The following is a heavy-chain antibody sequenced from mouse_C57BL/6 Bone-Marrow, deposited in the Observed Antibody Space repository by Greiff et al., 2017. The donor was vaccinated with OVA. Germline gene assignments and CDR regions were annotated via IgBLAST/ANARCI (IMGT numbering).Heavy chain of an antibody. D-gene: IGHD1-1*01. CDR1: GYTFTSYG. Sequence: QVQLQQSGAELARPGASVKLSCKASGYTFTSYGISWVKQRAGQGLEWIGEIYPRSGNTYYNEKFKGKATLTADKSSSTAYMELRSLTSEDSAVYFCARRAPYGSQYYLDYWGQGTTLTVSS. J-gene: IGHJ2*01. CDR3: ARRAPYGSQYYLDY. V-gene: IGHV1-81*01. CDR2: IYPRSGNT.